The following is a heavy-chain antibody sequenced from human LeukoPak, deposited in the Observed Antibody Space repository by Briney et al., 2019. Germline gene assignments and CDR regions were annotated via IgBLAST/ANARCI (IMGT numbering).Heavy chain of an antibody. V-gene: IGHV4-39*07. CDR3: ARVSSGFHLGSFDH. Sequence: SETLSLTCTVSGGSISSSSYYWGWIRQPPGKGLEWIGSIYYSGSTYYNPSLKSRVTISVDTSKNQFSLKLSSVTAADTAVYYCARVSSGFHLGSFDHWGQGILVTVSS. CDR1: GGSISSSSYY. J-gene: IGHJ4*02. CDR2: IYYSGST. D-gene: IGHD3-22*01.